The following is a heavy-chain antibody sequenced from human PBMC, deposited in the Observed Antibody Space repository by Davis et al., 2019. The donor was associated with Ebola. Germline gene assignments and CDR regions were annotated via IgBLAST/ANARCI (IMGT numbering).Heavy chain of an antibody. D-gene: IGHD2-8*02. CDR3: ASLRRTITGMDDAFDI. Sequence: KVSCKDSGNSFTSHWIGWVRQMPGKGLEWMGIIYTGDSATRYSPSFRGQVTISADKSIKTAFLQWSSLKASDTAMYYCASLRRTITGMDDAFDIWGQGTMVTVSS. CDR1: GNSFTSHW. J-gene: IGHJ3*02. V-gene: IGHV5-51*01. CDR2: IYTGDSAT.